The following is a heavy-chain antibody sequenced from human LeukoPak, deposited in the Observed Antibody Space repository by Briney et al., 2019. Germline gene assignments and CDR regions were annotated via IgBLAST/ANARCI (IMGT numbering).Heavy chain of an antibody. J-gene: IGHJ5*02. D-gene: IGHD6-13*01. CDR1: GFTVSSNY. CDR2: IYRGDST. CDR3: AKIIAAAGYNWFDP. Sequence: GGSLRLSCAASGFTVSSNYMSWVRQAPGKGLEWVSSIYRGDSTYYADSVKGRFTISRDNSKNTLYLQMNSLRAEDTAVYYCAKIIAAAGYNWFDPWGQGTLVTVSS. V-gene: IGHV3-53*01.